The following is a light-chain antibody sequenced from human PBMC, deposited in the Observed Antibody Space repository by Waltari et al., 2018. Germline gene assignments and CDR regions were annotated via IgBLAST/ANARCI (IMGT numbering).Light chain of an antibody. J-gene: IGKJ1*01. CDR1: QSISSW. CDR3: QQYNSYPWT. Sequence: DIQMTQSPYTLAASVGDRVTITCRASQSISSWLAWYQQKPGKAPKLLIYKASSLESGGPSRFSGSGSGTEFTLTISSLQPDDFATYYCQQYNSYPWTFGQGTKVEIK. CDR2: KAS. V-gene: IGKV1-5*03.